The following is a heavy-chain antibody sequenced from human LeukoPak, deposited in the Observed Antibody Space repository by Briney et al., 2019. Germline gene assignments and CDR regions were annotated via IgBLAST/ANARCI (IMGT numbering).Heavy chain of an antibody. D-gene: IGHD3-9*01. V-gene: IGHV3-21*01. J-gene: IGHJ4*02. CDR2: ISSSSSYI. CDR1: GFTLTSYS. Sequence: GGSLRLSCAASGFTLTSYSMNWVRQAPGKGLEWVSSISSSSSYIYYADSVKGRFTISRDNAKNSLYLQMSSLRAEDTAIYYCARLYDILTGAFDYWGQGTLVTVSS. CDR3: ARLYDILTGAFDY.